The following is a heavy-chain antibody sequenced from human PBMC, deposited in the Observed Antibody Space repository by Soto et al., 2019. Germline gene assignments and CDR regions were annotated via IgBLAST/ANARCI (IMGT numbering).Heavy chain of an antibody. CDR3: ATDGPDTAMVDVDY. CDR1: GYTLTELS. J-gene: IGHJ4*02. CDR2: FDPEDGET. Sequence: ASVKVSCKVSGYTLTELSMHWVRQAPGKGLEWMGGFDPEDGETIYAQKFQGRVTMTEDTSTDTAYMELSSLRSEDTAVYYCATDGPDTAMVDVDYWGQGTLVTVSS. V-gene: IGHV1-24*01. D-gene: IGHD5-18*01.